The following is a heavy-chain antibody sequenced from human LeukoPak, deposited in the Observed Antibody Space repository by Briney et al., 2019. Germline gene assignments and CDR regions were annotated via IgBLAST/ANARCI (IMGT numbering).Heavy chain of an antibody. V-gene: IGHV4-34*01. CDR3: ARGVGWPHTMTYYYYYMDV. Sequence: PSETLSLTCAVYGGSFSNYYYSWIRQPPGKRLEWIGEINHSGSTNYNPSLKSRVTMSVDTSKNQFSLNLSSVTAADAAVYYCARGVGWPHTMTYYYYYMDVWGKGTPVTVSS. J-gene: IGHJ6*03. CDR1: GGSFSNYY. D-gene: IGHD1-26*01. CDR2: INHSGST.